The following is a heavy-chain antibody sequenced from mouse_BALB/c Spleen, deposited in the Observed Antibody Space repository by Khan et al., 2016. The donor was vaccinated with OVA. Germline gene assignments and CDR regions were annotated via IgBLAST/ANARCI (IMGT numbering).Heavy chain of an antibody. V-gene: IGHV3-8*02. CDR2: IIYTGYT. CDR3: ARSTYRYAFVY. D-gene: IGHD2-14*01. Sequence: EVQLQESGPSLVKPSQTLSLTCSVTGDSITSGYWNWIRKFPGIKLEYMGYIIYTGYTYYNPSLKRRISITRHTSKNQYYLQLNSVTDEDTATYYCARSTYRYAFVYWGQGTLVTVSA. J-gene: IGHJ3*01. CDR1: GDSITSGY.